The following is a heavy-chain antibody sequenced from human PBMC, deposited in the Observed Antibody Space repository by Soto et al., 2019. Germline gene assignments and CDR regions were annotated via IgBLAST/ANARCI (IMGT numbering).Heavy chain of an antibody. CDR1: GYIFSANY. Sequence: ASVKVSCKASGYIFSANYIHWVRQAPGQGLEWLGWINPHSGATNYAQKFLGRVTMSADTSASTAYMDLARLKSDDTAVYYCVRAHARGFSNWFDPWG. CDR2: INPHSGAT. D-gene: IGHD3-22*01. V-gene: IGHV1-2*02. CDR3: VRAHARGFSNWFDP. J-gene: IGHJ5*02.